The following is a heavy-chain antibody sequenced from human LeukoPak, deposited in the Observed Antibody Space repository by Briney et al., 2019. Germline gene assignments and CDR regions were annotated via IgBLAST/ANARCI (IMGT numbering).Heavy chain of an antibody. D-gene: IGHD2-15*01. CDR2: IFYTGST. J-gene: IGHJ4*02. CDR1: GGSIINYY. CDR3: ARHTGSNLVATH. Sequence: SETLSLTCTVSGGSIINYYWSWIRQSPGKGLEWIGYIFYTGSTKYNPSLKSRVTISVDTPKNRFSLRLTSVTAADTAVYYCARHTGSNLVATHWGQGTLVTISS. V-gene: IGHV4-59*08.